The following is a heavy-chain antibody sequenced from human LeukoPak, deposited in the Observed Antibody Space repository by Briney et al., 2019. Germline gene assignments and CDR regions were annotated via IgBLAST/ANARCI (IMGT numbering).Heavy chain of an antibody. V-gene: IGHV1-18*01. CDR2: ISGYNGHT. Sequence: ASVTVSCRASGYIFTSDGISWMRQAPGQGLEWMGWISGYNGHTKYAQKVQARVTTTTDTSTRTAYMELKSLTSDDTAVYYCARQRFSDVHAFDVWGQGTVVSVS. J-gene: IGHJ3*01. CDR3: ARQRFSDVHAFDV. CDR1: GYIFTSDG. D-gene: IGHD2-21*02.